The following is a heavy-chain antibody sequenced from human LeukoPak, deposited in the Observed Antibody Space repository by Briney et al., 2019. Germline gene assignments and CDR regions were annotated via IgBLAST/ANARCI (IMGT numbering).Heavy chain of an antibody. J-gene: IGHJ4*02. V-gene: IGHV4-34*01. CDR2: INHSGST. CDR1: GGSFSGYY. Sequence: SETLSLTCAVYGGSFSGYYWSWIRQPPGKGLEWIGEINHSGSTNYYPSLKSRVTISVDTSKNQFSLKLSSVTAADTAVYYCARDSGYYDSSGYSRPFDYWGQGTLVTVSS. D-gene: IGHD3-22*01. CDR3: ARDSGYYDSSGYSRPFDY.